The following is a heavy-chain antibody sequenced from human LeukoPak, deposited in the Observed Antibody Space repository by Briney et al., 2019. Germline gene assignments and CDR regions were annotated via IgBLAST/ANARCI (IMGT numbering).Heavy chain of an antibody. V-gene: IGHV4-4*07. J-gene: IGHJ3*02. CDR1: SYSISSGYY. D-gene: IGHD3-22*01. Sequence: SETLSLTCTVSSYSISSGYYWSWIRQPAGKGLEWIGRIYTSGSTNYNPSLKSRVTMSVDTSKNQFSLKLSSVTAADTAVYYCARDGPDSSGYYYDIWGQGTMVTVSS. CDR2: IYTSGST. CDR3: ARDGPDSSGYYYDI.